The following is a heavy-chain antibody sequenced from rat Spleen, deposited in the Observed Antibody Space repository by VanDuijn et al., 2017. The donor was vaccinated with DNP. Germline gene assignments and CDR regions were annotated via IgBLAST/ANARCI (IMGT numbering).Heavy chain of an antibody. D-gene: IGHD1-2*01. J-gene: IGHJ4*01. CDR3: ARSPYSSYMGAMDA. V-gene: IGHV5-25*01. Sequence: EVQLVETGGGLVQPGRSLKLSCAASGLTFSDYNMAWVRQAPTKGLEWVASITNSGGSTYYRDSVKGRFTISRDNAKSTLYLQMNSLRSEDTATYYCARSPYSSYMGAMDAWGQGTAVAVSS. CDR1: GLTFSDYN. CDR2: ITNSGGST.